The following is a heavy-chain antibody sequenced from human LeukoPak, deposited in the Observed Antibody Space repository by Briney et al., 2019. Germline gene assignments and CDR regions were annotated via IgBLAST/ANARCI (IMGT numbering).Heavy chain of an antibody. J-gene: IGHJ4*02. V-gene: IGHV4-39*07. CDR1: SGSISSSSYY. CDR2: IYYDGST. Sequence: SETLSLTCTVSSGSISSSSYYWGWIRQPPGKGLEWIGNIYYDGSTYYNPSLKSRVTISVDTSKNQFSLKLNSVAAADTAVYYCARSVTAPYYCFDNWGRGTLVTVSS. D-gene: IGHD2-21*02. CDR3: ARSVTAPYYCFDN.